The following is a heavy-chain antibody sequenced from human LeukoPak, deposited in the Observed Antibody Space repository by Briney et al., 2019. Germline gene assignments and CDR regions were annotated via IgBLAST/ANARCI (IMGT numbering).Heavy chain of an antibody. CDR3: ARDGSGWYDY. D-gene: IGHD6-19*01. V-gene: IGHV3-48*03. CDR2: ISSSGSTR. CDR1: GFTFSSYE. J-gene: IGHJ4*02. Sequence: GGSLRLSCAASGFTFSSYEMNWGRQAPGKGLEWVSYISSSGSTRYYADSVKGRFTNSRDNAKNSLYLQMNRLRAEDTGVYYCARDGSGWYDYWGQGILVTVSS.